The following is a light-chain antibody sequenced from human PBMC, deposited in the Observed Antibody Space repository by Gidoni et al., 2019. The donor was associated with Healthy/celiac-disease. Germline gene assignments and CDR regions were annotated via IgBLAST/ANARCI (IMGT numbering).Light chain of an antibody. Sequence: EIVMTQSPATLSVSPGERATLSCRASQRVSSNLAWYQQKPGQAPRLLIYGASTRATGIPARFSGSGSGTEFTLTISSLQSEDFAVYYCQQYNNWFATFGQGTKVEIK. J-gene: IGKJ1*01. V-gene: IGKV3-15*01. CDR1: QRVSSN. CDR3: QQYNNWFAT. CDR2: GAS.